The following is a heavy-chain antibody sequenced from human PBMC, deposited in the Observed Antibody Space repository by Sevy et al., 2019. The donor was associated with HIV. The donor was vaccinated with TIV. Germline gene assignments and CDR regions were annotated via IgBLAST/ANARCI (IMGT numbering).Heavy chain of an antibody. CDR1: GFPFINYW. Sequence: GGSLRLSCAASGFPFINYWMQWVRQSPEKGLVWVSRISTDGRTTDYADSVKGRFTISRDNSKNTLYLQINSLRVEDTAVYYCARGGDFWTGYSNDAFYLWGQGTMVTVSS. CDR3: ARGGDFWTGYSNDAFYL. CDR2: ISTDGRTT. D-gene: IGHD3-3*01. V-gene: IGHV3-74*01. J-gene: IGHJ3*01.